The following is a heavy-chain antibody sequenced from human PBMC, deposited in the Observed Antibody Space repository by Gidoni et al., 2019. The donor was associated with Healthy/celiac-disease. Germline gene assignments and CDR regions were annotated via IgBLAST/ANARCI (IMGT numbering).Heavy chain of an antibody. Sequence: QLQLQESGPGLVKPSETLSLTCTVSGGSISSRSYYWGWIRQPPGKGLEWIGSIYFSGSTYYNPSLKSRVTISVDTSKNQFSLKLSSVTAADTAVYYCARHTRSYYDSSGCYYFDYWGQGTLVTVSS. J-gene: IGHJ4*02. V-gene: IGHV4-39*01. D-gene: IGHD3-22*01. CDR3: ARHTRSYYDSSGCYYFDY. CDR1: GGSISSRSYY. CDR2: IYFSGST.